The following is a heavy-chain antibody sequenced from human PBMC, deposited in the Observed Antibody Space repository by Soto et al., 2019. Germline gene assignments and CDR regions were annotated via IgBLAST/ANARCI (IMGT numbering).Heavy chain of an antibody. V-gene: IGHV4-31*02. CDR1: GASIGSGDYY. CDR2: IYYSGGT. D-gene: IGHD3-22*01. CDR3: ASIYDSSGYYYGNNWFDP. J-gene: IGHJ5*02. Sequence: LSLTCTVSGASIGSGDYYWSSIRQHPGKGLEWIGYIYYSGGTYYNPSLKSRVTISVDTSKNQFSLELSSVTAADTAVYYCASIYDSSGYYYGNNWFDPWGQGTLVTVSS.